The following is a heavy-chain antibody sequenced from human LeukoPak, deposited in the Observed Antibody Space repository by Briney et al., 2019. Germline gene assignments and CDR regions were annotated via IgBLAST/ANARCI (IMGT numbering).Heavy chain of an antibody. CDR3: ARERLGEFDY. CDR1: GDSISSYY. V-gene: IGHV4-59*12. J-gene: IGHJ4*02. D-gene: IGHD3-16*01. CDR2: IYHSGST. Sequence: SSETLSLTCTVSGDSISSYYWSWIRQPPGKGLEWIGYIYHSGSTNSNPSLKSRVTLSVDTSKNQFSLKLSSVTAADTAVYYCARERLGEFDYWGQGTLVTVSS.